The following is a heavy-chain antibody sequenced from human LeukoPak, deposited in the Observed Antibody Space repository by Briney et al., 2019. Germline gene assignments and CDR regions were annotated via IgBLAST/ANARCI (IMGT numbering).Heavy chain of an antibody. Sequence: SVKVSCKASGGTFSSYAISWVRQAPGQGLEWMGGIIPIFGTANYAQKFQGRVTITADESTSTAYMELSSLRSEDTAVYYCARDQTPYSARSKGFHDAFDIWGQGTMVTVSS. CDR1: GGTFSSYA. CDR2: IIPIFGTA. V-gene: IGHV1-69*13. D-gene: IGHD1-26*01. CDR3: ARDQTPYSARSKGFHDAFDI. J-gene: IGHJ3*02.